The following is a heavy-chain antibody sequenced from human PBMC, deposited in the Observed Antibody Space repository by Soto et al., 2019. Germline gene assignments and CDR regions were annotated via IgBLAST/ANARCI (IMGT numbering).Heavy chain of an antibody. CDR3: ARDWGQRNDAFDI. D-gene: IGHD3-16*01. J-gene: IGHJ3*02. Sequence: SETLSLTCAVSSGSISSSNWWSWGRQPPGKGLEWIGEIYHSGSTNYNPSLKSRVTISVDKSKNQFSLKLSSVTAADTAVYYCARDWGQRNDAFDIWGQGTMVTVSS. CDR1: SGSISSSNW. V-gene: IGHV4-4*02. CDR2: IYHSGST.